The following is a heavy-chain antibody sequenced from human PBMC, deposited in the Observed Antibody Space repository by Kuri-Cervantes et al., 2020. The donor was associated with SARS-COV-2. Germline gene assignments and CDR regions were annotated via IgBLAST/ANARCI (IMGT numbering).Heavy chain of an antibody. J-gene: IGHJ4*02. Sequence: SETLSLTCAVYGGSFSGYYWSWIRQPPGKGLEWIGEINHSGSTNYNPSLKSRVTISVDTSKNQFSLKLSSVTAADTAVYYCARGGGNPVDYWGQGTLVTVSS. V-gene: IGHV4-34*01. CDR1: GGSFSGYY. D-gene: IGHD1-26*01. CDR2: INHSGST. CDR3: ARGGGNPVDY.